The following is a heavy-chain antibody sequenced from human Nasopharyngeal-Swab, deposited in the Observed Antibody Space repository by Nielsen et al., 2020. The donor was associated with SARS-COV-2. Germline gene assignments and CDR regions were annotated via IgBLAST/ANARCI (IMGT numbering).Heavy chain of an antibody. CDR1: GLTLRTYV. J-gene: IGHJ4*02. V-gene: IGHV3-30-3*01. CDR3: ARDIDDYDYVWGSYRSFDY. Sequence: GGSLSLSCTASGLTLRTYVMYWVRQAPGMGLEWVASISYDGNYKSYADSVKGRFTISRDNSKNTLYLQMNSLRAEDTAVYYCARDIDDYDYVWGSYRSFDYWGQGTLVTVSS. CDR2: ISYDGNYK. D-gene: IGHD3-16*02.